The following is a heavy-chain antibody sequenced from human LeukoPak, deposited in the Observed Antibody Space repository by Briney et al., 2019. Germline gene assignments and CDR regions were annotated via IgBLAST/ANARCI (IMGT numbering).Heavy chain of an antibody. CDR3: ARGLGVADTFDY. CDR1: GYTFTGYY. J-gene: IGHJ4*02. V-gene: IGHV1-2*02. CDR2: INPNSGGT. Sequence: ASVKVSCKASGYTFTGYYMHWVRQAPGQGLERMGWINPNSGGTNYAQKFQGRVTMTRDTSISTAYMELSRLRSDDTAVYYCARGLGVADTFDYWGQGTLVTVSS. D-gene: IGHD6-19*01.